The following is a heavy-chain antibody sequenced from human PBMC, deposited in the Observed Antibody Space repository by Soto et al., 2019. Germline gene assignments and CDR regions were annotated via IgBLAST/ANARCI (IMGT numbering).Heavy chain of an antibody. V-gene: IGHV3-23*01. CDR3: ARISAAASNAFDI. Sequence: PGGSLRLSCAASGFTFSSYAMSWVRQAPGKGLEWVSAISGSGGSTYYADSVKGRFTISRDNSKNTLYLQMNSLRAEDTAVYYCARISAAASNAFDIWGQGTMVTVSS. CDR2: ISGSGGST. CDR1: GFTFSSYA. J-gene: IGHJ3*02. D-gene: IGHD6-13*01.